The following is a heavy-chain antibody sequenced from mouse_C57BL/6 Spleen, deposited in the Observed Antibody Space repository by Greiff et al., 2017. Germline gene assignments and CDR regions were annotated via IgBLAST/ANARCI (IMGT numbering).Heavy chain of an antibody. CDR1: GYTFTSYW. CDR2: IDPSDSYT. Sequence: VQLQQPGAELVMPGASVKLSCKASGYTFTSYWMHWVKQRPGQGLEWIGEIDPSDSYTNYNQKFKGKSTLTVDKSSSTAYKQLSSLTSEDSAVYYCARYFDYDEGWFAYWGQGTLVTVSA. D-gene: IGHD2-4*01. CDR3: ARYFDYDEGWFAY. V-gene: IGHV1-69*01. J-gene: IGHJ3*01.